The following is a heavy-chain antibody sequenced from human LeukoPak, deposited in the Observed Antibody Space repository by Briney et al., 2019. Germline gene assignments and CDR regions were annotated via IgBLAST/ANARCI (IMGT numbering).Heavy chain of an antibody. CDR2: VFHSGIT. Sequence: GSLRLSCAASGFTFSSYGMSWVRQPPGKGLEWIGSVFHSGITYYKPSLKSRVTILVDTSKNQFSLKLTSVTAADTAVYYCARSQARLGWFDPWGQGALVTVSS. J-gene: IGHJ5*02. D-gene: IGHD6-19*01. CDR3: ARSQARLGWFDP. CDR1: GFTFSSYG. V-gene: IGHV4-38-2*01.